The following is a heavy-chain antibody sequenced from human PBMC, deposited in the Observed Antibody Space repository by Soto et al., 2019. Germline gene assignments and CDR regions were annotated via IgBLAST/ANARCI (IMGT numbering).Heavy chain of an antibody. J-gene: IGHJ4*02. Sequence: SETLSLSCAVYGGSFCGYYWSWIRQPPGKGLEWIGEINHSGSTNYNPSLKSRVTISVDTSKNQFSLKLSSVTAADTAVYYCARELAYGGGDCYPPPLGFDYWGQGTLVTVSS. CDR3: ARELAYGGGDCYPPPLGFDY. CDR2: INHSGST. D-gene: IGHD2-21*02. CDR1: GGSFCGYY. V-gene: IGHV4-34*01.